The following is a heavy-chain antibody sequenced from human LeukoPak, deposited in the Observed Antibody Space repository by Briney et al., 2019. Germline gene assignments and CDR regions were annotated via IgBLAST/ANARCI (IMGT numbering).Heavy chain of an antibody. V-gene: IGHV3-66*01. Sequence: GGSLRLSCAASGFTVSSNYMSWVRQAPGKGLEWVSVIYSGGSTYYADSVKGRFTISRDNSKNTLYLQMNSLRAEDAAVYYCTIALPPSINTPWKWGQGTLVTVSS. J-gene: IGHJ4*02. D-gene: IGHD3-3*02. CDR3: TIALPPSINTPWK. CDR1: GFTVSSNY. CDR2: IYSGGST.